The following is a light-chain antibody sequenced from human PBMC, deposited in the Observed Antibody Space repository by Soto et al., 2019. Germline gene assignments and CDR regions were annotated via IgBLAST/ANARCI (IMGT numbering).Light chain of an antibody. CDR3: QHYGASPRT. Sequence: DIVLTQSPGTLSLFPGERATLSCRASQTITSTHLAWYQQKPGQAPRLLIYGVSNRASGFTDRFSGSGSGTDFTLTISGLEPDDFAVSYCQHYGASPRTFGQGTKVEI. V-gene: IGKV3-20*01. J-gene: IGKJ1*01. CDR1: QTITSTH. CDR2: GVS.